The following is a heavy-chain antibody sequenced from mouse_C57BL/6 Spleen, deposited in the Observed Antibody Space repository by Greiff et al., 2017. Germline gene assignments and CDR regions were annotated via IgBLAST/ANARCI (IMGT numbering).Heavy chain of an antibody. Sequence: EVKLMESGPGLVKPSQSLSLTCSVTGYSITSGYYWNWIRQFPGNKLEWMGYISYDGSNKYNPYLKNRISITRDTSKNQFFLKLNSVTTEDTATYYCARVGRNYAMDYWGQGTSVTVSS. V-gene: IGHV3-6*01. CDR1: GYSITSGYY. D-gene: IGHD2-14*01. CDR2: ISYDGSN. CDR3: ARVGRNYAMDY. J-gene: IGHJ4*01.